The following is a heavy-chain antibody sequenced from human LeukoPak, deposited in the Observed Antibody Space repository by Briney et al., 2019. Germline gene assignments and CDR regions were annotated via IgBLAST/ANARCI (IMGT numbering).Heavy chain of an antibody. CDR1: GGTFSSYA. CDR3: ARWNRSGYYDAFDI. CDR2: IITIFGTA. J-gene: IGHJ3*02. Sequence: SVKVSCKASGGTFSSYAISWVRQAPGQGLEWMGGIITIFGTANYAQKFQGRVTITTDESTSTAYMELSSLRSEDTAVYYCARWNRSGYYDAFDIWGQGTMVTVSS. D-gene: IGHD3-22*01. V-gene: IGHV1-69*05.